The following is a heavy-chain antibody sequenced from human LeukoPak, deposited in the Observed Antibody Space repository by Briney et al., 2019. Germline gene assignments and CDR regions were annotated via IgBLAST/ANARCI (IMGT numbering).Heavy chain of an antibody. D-gene: IGHD6-19*01. Sequence: SETLSLTCTVSGGSISSGDYYWTWIRQPPGKGLEWIGYIYYSGSTYYNPSLKSRVTISVDTSKNQFSLKLSSVTAADTAVYYCARDRRVAGQLNWFDPWGQGTLVTVSS. CDR3: ARDRRVAGQLNWFDP. V-gene: IGHV4-30-4*01. J-gene: IGHJ5*02. CDR1: GGSISSGDYY. CDR2: IYYSGST.